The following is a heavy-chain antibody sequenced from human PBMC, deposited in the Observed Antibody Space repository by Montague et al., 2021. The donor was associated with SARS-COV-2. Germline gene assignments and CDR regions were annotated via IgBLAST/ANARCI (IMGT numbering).Heavy chain of an antibody. CDR1: GDSISNYS. Sequence: SETRSLTCSVSGDSISNYSWSWIRQSPGKGLEWIGYIYYSGSTNYNSSLTSRVTISVDTSKNQVSLKLTSVTAADTAVYYCARHLRVTTVTSHMYHYAMDVWGQGTTVTVSS. J-gene: IGHJ6*02. D-gene: IGHD4-11*01. CDR2: IYYSGST. CDR3: ARHLRVTTVTSHMYHYAMDV. V-gene: IGHV4-59*08.